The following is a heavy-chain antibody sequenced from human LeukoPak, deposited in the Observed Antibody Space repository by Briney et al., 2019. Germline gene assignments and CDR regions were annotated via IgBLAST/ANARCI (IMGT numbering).Heavy chain of an antibody. CDR2: IHPNSGKT. Sequence: ASVKVSCKASGYTFRSYEINWVRQAPGQGLEWVGWIHPNSGKTGYAQKFQGRVTMTRYTSKETAFMELSSLKFDDTAIFYCARGHYGGNRYFDIWGQGTLVTVSS. CDR3: ARGHYGGNRYFDI. D-gene: IGHD4-23*01. V-gene: IGHV1-8*01. CDR1: GYTFRSYE. J-gene: IGHJ4*02.